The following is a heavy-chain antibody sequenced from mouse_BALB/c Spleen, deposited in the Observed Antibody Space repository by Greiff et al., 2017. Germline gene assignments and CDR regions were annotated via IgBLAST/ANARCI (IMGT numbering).Heavy chain of an antibody. D-gene: IGHD2-12*01. Sequence: EVKLVESGGGLVKPGGSLKLSCAASGFTFSDYYMYWVRQTPEKRLEWVATISDGGSYTYYPDSVKGRFTISRDNAKNNLYLQMSSLKSEDTAMYYCARARRRGYAMDYWGQGTSVTVSS. CDR1: GFTFSDYY. CDR3: ARARRRGYAMDY. V-gene: IGHV5-4*02. J-gene: IGHJ4*01. CDR2: ISDGGSYT.